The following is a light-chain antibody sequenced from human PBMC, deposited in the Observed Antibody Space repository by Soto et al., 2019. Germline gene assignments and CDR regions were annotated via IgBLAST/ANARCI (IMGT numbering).Light chain of an antibody. J-gene: IGKJ4*01. V-gene: IGKV1D-12*01. CDR2: GAT. CDR1: QSVRAW. Sequence: DIQMTQSPSSVSASVGDSVTITCRASQSVRAWLAWYQQKEGKAPKLLIYGATSLARGGPRRFSGSGSGTEFTLTISGLLPEDFATYYCQQCNSLPLTFGGGTKVDIK. CDR3: QQCNSLPLT.